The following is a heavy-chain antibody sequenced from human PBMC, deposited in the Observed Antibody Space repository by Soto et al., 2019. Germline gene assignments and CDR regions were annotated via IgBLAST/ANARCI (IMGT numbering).Heavy chain of an antibody. CDR2: IYTNGAT. CDR3: ARAGYSSGRYYFDF. V-gene: IGHV4-4*07. CDR1: GDSISTFY. J-gene: IGHJ4*02. D-gene: IGHD3-22*01. Sequence: QVQLQESGPGLVQPSGTLSLTCTVSGDSISTFYWSWIRQPAGKGLEWIGRIYTNGATNYNPSLKSRVRMSVETSKNQVSLTLSSVTAADTAVYYCARAGYSSGRYYFDFWGQGTLVTVSA.